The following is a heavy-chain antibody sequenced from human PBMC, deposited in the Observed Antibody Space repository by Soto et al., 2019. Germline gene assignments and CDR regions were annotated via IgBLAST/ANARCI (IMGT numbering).Heavy chain of an antibody. Sequence: ASVKVSCKASGGTFSSCRINWVRQAPGRGLEWVGGIVPIYRTADYAQKFQGRVTITADESARTAYMELRSLKSQDTAVYYCARDSGAKLSSSWGQGTLVTVSS. D-gene: IGHD6-13*01. CDR1: GGTFSSCR. V-gene: IGHV1-69*13. J-gene: IGHJ4*02. CDR2: IVPIYRTA. CDR3: ARDSGAKLSSS.